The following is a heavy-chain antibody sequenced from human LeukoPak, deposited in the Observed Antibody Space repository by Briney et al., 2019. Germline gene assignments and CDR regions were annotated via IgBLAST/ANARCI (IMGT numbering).Heavy chain of an antibody. Sequence: ASVKVSCKASGYTFTSYGISWVRQAPGQGLEWMGWINTYNGYTNYAQKLQGRVTMTTDTSTSTAYMELRSLRSDDTAVYYCARGDSGNYFDYWGQGTLVTVSS. CDR1: GYTFTSYG. D-gene: IGHD1-26*01. CDR3: ARGDSGNYFDY. J-gene: IGHJ4*02. CDR2: INTYNGYT. V-gene: IGHV1-18*01.